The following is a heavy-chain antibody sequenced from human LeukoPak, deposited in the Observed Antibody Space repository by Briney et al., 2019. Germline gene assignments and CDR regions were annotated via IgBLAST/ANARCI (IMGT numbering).Heavy chain of an antibody. V-gene: IGHV3-7*01. Sequence: GGSLRLSCAASGFTFSSYWMSWVRQAPGKGLEWVANIKQDGSEKYYVDSVKGRFTISRDNAKNSLYLQMNSLRAEDTAVYYCARDFGTSCYDCFYGMDVWGQGTTVTVSS. D-gene: IGHD2-2*01. CDR3: ARDFGTSCYDCFYGMDV. CDR2: IKQDGSEK. J-gene: IGHJ6*02. CDR1: GFTFSSYW.